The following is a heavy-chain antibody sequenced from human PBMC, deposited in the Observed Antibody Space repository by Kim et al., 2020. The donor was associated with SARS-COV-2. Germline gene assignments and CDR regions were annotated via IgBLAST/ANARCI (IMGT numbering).Heavy chain of an antibody. CDR1: GFTFSSYG. J-gene: IGHJ4*02. CDR3: AKVGQRGGMGTYFDY. V-gene: IGHV3-30*18. Sequence: GGSLRLSCAASGFTFSSYGIHWVRQAPGKGLEWVAVISYDGSNKYYADSVKGRFTISRDNSKNTLYLQMNSLRAEDTAVYYCAKVGQRGGMGTYFDYWGQGTLVTVSS. CDR2: ISYDGSNK. D-gene: IGHD3-10*01.